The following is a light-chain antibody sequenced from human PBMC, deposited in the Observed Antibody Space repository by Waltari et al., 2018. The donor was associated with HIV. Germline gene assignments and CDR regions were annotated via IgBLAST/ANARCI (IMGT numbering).Light chain of an antibody. V-gene: IGLV1-51*01. CDR2: ANN. CDR1: RSTIGTNH. CDR3: GTWDGRLSGGI. J-gene: IGLJ2*01. Sequence: QSVLPQPPSVSAAPGQKVTIPCSGSRSTIGTNHVSCYQQPPGPAPHLLIYANNKRPSGIPDRFSGSKSGTSATLGITGLQTGDEADYYCGTWDGRLSGGIFGGGTKLTVL.